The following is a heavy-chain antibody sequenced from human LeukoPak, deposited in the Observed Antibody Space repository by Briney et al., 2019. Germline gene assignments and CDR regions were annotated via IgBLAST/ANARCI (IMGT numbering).Heavy chain of an antibody. J-gene: IGHJ4*02. V-gene: IGHV3-74*01. CDR1: GFTFSTYW. Sequence: GGSLRRSCAASGFTFSTYWMHWVRQAPGTGLVWVSLISSDGSNTNYADSVKGRFTISRDNAKNTLYLQMNSLRAEDTAVYYCATDVPAASIFGYWGQGTLVTVSS. D-gene: IGHD2-2*01. CDR2: ISSDGSNT. CDR3: ATDVPAASIFGY.